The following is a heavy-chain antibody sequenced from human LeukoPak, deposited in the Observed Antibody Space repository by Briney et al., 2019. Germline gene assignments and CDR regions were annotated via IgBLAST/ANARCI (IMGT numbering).Heavy chain of an antibody. CDR1: GDTFSNFV. Sequence: SVKVSCKTSGDTFSNFVISWVRQAPGQGLEWMARIIPKFDLAKFAQKFQGRVTITADKSTATVYLELSNVRSDDTAMYYCTRDQNVRGVAAGMEGWFDPWGQGTLVTVSS. J-gene: IGHJ5*02. D-gene: IGHD1-1*01. CDR2: IIPKFDLA. CDR3: TRDQNVRGVAAGMEGWFDP. V-gene: IGHV1-69*04.